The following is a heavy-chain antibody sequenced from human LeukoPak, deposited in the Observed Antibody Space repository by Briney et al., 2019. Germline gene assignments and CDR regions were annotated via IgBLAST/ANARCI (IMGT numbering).Heavy chain of an antibody. J-gene: IGHJ3*02. CDR2: IYSGGST. CDR1: GFTVSSNY. CDR3: AASTMIVEIDAFDI. D-gene: IGHD3-22*01. Sequence: PGGSLRLSCAASGFTVSSNYMSWVRQAPGKGLEWVSVIYSGGSTYYADSVKGRFTISRDNSKNTLHLQMNSLRAEDTAVYYCAASTMIVEIDAFDIWGQGTMVTVSS. V-gene: IGHV3-66*01.